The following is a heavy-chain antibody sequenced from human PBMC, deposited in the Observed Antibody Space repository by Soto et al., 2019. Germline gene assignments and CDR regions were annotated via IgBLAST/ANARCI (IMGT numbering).Heavy chain of an antibody. CDR1: GGSISGSYYY. J-gene: IGHJ4*02. Sequence: ETLSLTCAVSGGSISGSYYYWAWLRQSPGKGPEWIGSVFYTGFTSYNPSLESRVSVSVDTSKSQFSLKLSAVTAADTAVYYCATSQKGYNWNYFDHWGQGALVTVS. CDR3: ATSQKGYNWNYFDH. D-gene: IGHD1-20*01. CDR2: VFYTGFT. V-gene: IGHV4-39*01.